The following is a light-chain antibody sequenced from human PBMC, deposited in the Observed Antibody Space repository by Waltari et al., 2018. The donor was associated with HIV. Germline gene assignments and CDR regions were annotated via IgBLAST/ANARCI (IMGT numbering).Light chain of an antibody. J-gene: IGLJ2*01. CDR1: ANDFDVYNF. V-gene: IGLV2-14*03. CDR2: DVD. Sequence: SAVTQPASVSGLPGQSITISCPGAANDFDVYNFVSWYQQHPGKLPRLILYDVDSRASGIPARFSGSRSGHTASLNISGLRAEDEADYYCALFTDDSTLLFGGGTKVTVL. CDR3: ALFTDDSTLL.